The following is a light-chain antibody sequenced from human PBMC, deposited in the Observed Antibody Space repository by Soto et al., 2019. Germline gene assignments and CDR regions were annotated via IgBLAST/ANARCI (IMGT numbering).Light chain of an antibody. CDR1: TGAVTSGYY. Sequence: QAVVTQEPSLTVSPGGTVTLTCASSTGAVTSGYYANWFQQKPGQAPRALISSTSNKHSWTPARFSGSLLGGKAALTLSGVQPEEEAEYYCLLFYRDAWVFGGGTKVTV. CDR3: LLFYRDAWV. CDR2: STS. V-gene: IGLV7-43*01. J-gene: IGLJ3*02.